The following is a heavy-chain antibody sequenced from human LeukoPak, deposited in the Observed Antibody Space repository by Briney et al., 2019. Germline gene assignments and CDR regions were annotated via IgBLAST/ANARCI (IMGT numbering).Heavy chain of an antibody. CDR1: GYSFTSYW. V-gene: IGHV5-51*01. CDR2: IYPGDSDT. Sequence: GESLKIYCKGSGYSFTSYWIGWVRQMPGKGLEWMGIIYPGDSDTRYSPSFQGQVTISADKSISTAYLQWSSLKASDTAMYYCARLIGYSYGYSGEFDYWGQGTLVTVSS. D-gene: IGHD5-18*01. CDR3: ARLIGYSYGYSGEFDY. J-gene: IGHJ4*02.